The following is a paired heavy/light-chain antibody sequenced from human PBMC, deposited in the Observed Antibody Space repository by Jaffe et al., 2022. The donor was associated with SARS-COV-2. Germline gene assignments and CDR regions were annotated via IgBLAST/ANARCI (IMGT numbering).Heavy chain of an antibody. CDR3: ASYNWNYNYYFGLDV. V-gene: IGHV4-59*01. Sequence: QVQLQESGPGLVKPSETLSLTCTVSGGSISSYYWSWIRQSPGKGLEWIGYIYHSGSTNYNPSLKSRVIISVDMSKNQFSLQLNSVTAADTAVYYCASYNWNYNYYFGLDVWGQGTTVIVSS. J-gene: IGHJ6*02. CDR2: IYHSGST. D-gene: IGHD1-20*01. CDR1: GGSISSYY.
Light chain of an antibody. V-gene: IGKV1-12*01. CDR2: AAS. CDR3: QQANSFPWT. J-gene: IGKJ1*01. CDR1: QGVSSW. Sequence: DIQMTQSPSSVSASVGDGVTITCRASQGVSSWLAWYQQKPGKAPKLLIYAASSLQSGVPSRFSGSGSGTDFTLTISSLQPEDFATYYCQQANSFPWTFGQGTKVEIK.